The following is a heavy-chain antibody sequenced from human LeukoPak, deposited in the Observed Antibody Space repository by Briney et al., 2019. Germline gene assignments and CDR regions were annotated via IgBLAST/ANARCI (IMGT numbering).Heavy chain of an antibody. CDR2: IRNKYDGGTT. J-gene: IGHJ6*03. Sequence: PARSLRLSCTASGFTFCDYAMSWVRQAPGKGLEWVGSIRNKYDGGTTQYAASVKDRFTISRDDSKSIAYVQMNSLKMEDTAVYYCTRVCGGKEPYFYYMDVWGKGTTVTVSS. CDR1: GFTFCDYA. CDR3: TRVCGGKEPYFYYMDV. D-gene: IGHD4-23*01. V-gene: IGHV3-49*04.